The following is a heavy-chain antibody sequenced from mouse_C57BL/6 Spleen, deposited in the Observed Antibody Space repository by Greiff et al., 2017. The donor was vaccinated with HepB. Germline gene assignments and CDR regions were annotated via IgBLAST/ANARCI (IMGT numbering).Heavy chain of an antibody. CDR3: ARDWGYDGAWFAY. CDR2: INPNNGGT. CDR1: GYTFTDYY. Sequence: VQLQQSGPELVKPGASVKISCKASGYTFTDYYMNWVKQSHGKSLEWIGDINPNNGGTSYNQKFKGKATLTVDKSSSTAYMQLRSLTSEDSAVYCGARDWGYDGAWFAYWGQGTLVTVSA. D-gene: IGHD2-2*01. J-gene: IGHJ3*01. V-gene: IGHV1-26*01.